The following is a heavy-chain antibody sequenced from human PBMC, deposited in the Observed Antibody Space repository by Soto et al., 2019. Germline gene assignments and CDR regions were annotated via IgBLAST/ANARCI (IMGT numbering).Heavy chain of an antibody. Sequence: PGGSLRLSCAASGFTVSTDSMNWVRQAPGKGLEWVAHISTSGATRYYADSVKGRFTISRDNAKTSLYLQMDSLRNEDTAVYYCARFFGSGFDYWGQGTLVTVSS. D-gene: IGHD6-19*01. CDR3: ARFFGSGFDY. CDR1: GFTVSTDS. CDR2: ISTSGATR. V-gene: IGHV3-48*02. J-gene: IGHJ4*02.